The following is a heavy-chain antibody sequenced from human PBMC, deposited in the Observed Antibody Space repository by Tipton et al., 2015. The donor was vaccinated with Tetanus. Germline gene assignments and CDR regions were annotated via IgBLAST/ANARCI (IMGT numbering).Heavy chain of an antibody. D-gene: IGHD5-18*01. CDR2: INHSGST. V-gene: IGHV4-34*01. J-gene: IGHJ2*01. CDR3: ARGGSYSYGPRGFDL. Sequence: LRLSCAGSGFLISSYAMSWIRQSPGKGLEWIGEINHSGSTTYSPSFKSRVTISVDTPKNQFSLKLTSLTVADTAVYYCARGGSYSYGPRGFDLWGRGTLVTVSS. CDR1: GFLISSYA.